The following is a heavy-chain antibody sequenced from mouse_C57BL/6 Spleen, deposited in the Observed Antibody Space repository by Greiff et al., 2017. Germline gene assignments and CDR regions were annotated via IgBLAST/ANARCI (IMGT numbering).Heavy chain of an antibody. J-gene: IGHJ2*01. CDR1: GYTFTSYW. V-gene: IGHV1-64*01. Sequence: QVQLQQPGAELVKPGASVKLSCKASGYTFTSYWMHWVKQRPGQGLEWIGMIHPNRGSTHYNEKFKSKATLTVDKSSSTAYMQLSSLTSEDSAVYYCARSDGRDFDYWGQGTTLTVSS. CDR2: IHPNRGST. CDR3: ARSDGRDFDY. D-gene: IGHD1-1*01.